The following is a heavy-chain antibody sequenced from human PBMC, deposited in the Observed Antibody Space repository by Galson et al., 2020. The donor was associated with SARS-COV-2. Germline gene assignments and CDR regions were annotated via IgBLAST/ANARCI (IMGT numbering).Heavy chain of an antibody. Sequence: GGSLRLSCAASGFTFRRYAMAWVRQAPGQGLEWVSAITYSASKTYYADSVKGRFTISRDNPENTLYLEMKSLRDEDTAVYYCARVVTTYYDFWSGYFDDWGQGTLVTVSS. CDR2: ITYSASKT. D-gene: IGHD3-3*01. J-gene: IGHJ4*02. V-gene: IGHV3-23*01. CDR1: GFTFRRYA. CDR3: ARVVTTYYDFWSGYFDD.